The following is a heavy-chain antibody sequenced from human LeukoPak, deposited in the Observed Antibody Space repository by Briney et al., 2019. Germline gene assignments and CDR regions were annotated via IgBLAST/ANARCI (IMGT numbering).Heavy chain of an antibody. V-gene: IGHV3-23*01. J-gene: IGHJ1*01. CDR3: AKDSSYFDWLSAEYFQH. CDR2: ISGSGGST. Sequence: PGGSLRLSCAASGFTFSSYAMSWVRQAPGKGLEWVSAISGSGGSTYYADSVKGRFTISRDNSKNTLYLQMNSLRAEDTAAYYCAKDSSYFDWLSAEYFQHWGQGTLVTVSS. CDR1: GFTFSSYA. D-gene: IGHD3-9*01.